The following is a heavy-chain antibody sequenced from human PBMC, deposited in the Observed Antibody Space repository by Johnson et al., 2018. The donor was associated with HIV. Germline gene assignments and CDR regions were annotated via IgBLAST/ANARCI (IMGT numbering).Heavy chain of an antibody. CDR1: GFTLTNYP. D-gene: IGHD1-26*01. J-gene: IGHJ3*02. CDR3: AREGWELPRTGFDI. CDR2: IRYDGSNK. V-gene: IGHV3-30*02. Sequence: QVQLVESGGGVVQPGRSLRLSCAASGFTLTNYPMHWVRQAPGTGLEWVAFIRYDGSNKYYADSVKGRFTISRDNSKNTLYVQMNSLRAEDTAVFYCAREGWELPRTGFDIWGQGTMVTVSS.